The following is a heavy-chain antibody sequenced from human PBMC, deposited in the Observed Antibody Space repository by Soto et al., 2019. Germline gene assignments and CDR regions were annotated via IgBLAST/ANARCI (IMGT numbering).Heavy chain of an antibody. V-gene: IGHV1-69*01. CDR2: IIPSFGTA. Sequence: QVQLVQSGAEVKKPGSSVKVSCKASGGTFSSYAISWVRQAPGQGLEWMGGIIPSFGTANYAQKFQGRVKNTADESTSTAYMELSSLRSEDTAVYYCARAGGARGPYYYGMDVWGQGTTVTVSS. J-gene: IGHJ6*02. CDR3: ARAGGARGPYYYGMDV. D-gene: IGHD1-26*01. CDR1: GGTFSSYA.